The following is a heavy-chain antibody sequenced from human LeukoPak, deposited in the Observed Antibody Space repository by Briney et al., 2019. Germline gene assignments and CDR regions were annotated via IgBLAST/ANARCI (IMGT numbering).Heavy chain of an antibody. CDR2: ISAYNGNT. Sequence: ASVKVSCKASGYTFTSYGISWVRQAPGQGLEWMGWISAYNGNTNYAQKFQGRVTITADESTSTAYMELSSLRSEDTAVYYCASSRIQLWLRRNDYYYYYYMDVWGKGTTVTISS. CDR3: ASSRIQLWLRRNDYYYYYYMDV. J-gene: IGHJ6*03. D-gene: IGHD5-18*01. V-gene: IGHV1-18*01. CDR1: GYTFTSYG.